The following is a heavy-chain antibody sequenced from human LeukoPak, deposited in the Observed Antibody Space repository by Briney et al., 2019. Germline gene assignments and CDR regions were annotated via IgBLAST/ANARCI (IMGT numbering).Heavy chain of an antibody. V-gene: IGHV4-34*01. D-gene: IGHD2-2*01. J-gene: IGHJ5*02. CDR1: GGSFSGYY. CDR3: ARGLGTSWDNWFDP. CDR2: INHSGST. Sequence: PSETLSLTCAVYGGSFSGYYWSWIRQPPGKGLEWIGEINHSGSTNYNPSLKSRVTISVDTSKNQFSLKLSSVTAADTAVYYCARGLGTSWDNWFDPWGQGTLVTVSS.